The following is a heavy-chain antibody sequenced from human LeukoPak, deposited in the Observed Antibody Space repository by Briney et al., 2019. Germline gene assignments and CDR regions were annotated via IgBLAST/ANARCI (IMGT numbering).Heavy chain of an antibody. CDR3: ARSGGYCSGGRCYNFDS. CDR1: GVFISSGGFY. V-gene: IGHV4-30-2*01. J-gene: IGHJ4*02. D-gene: IGHD2-15*01. Sequence: SETLSLTCSVSGVFISSGGFYWNWLRQPPGKGLEWIVYIDSETTHYNPSLKSRVTISVDRSKNQFSLRLASVTAADTAVFYCARSGGYCSGGRCYNFDSWGQGTLVTVSS. CDR2: IDSETT.